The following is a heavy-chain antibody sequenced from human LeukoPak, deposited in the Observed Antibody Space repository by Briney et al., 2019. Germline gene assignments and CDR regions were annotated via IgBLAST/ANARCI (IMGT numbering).Heavy chain of an antibody. CDR3: ASRVAPGYYYGMDV. V-gene: IGHV3-66*01. CDR2: LSSGGST. D-gene: IGHD2-2*01. J-gene: IGHJ6*02. Sequence: PGGSLRLSCTASGFTINGNYLTWVRQAPGKGLECVSVLSSGGSTSYADSVKGRFTISRDNSKNTLYLQMNILRAEDTAVYYCASRVAPGYYYGMDVWGQGTTVTVFS. CDR1: GFTINGNY.